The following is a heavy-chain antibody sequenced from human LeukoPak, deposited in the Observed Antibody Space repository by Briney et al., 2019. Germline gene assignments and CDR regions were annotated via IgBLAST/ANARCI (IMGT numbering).Heavy chain of an antibody. CDR3: ARVYGYGGWYSAEEVWAFDI. D-gene: IGHD6-19*01. J-gene: IGHJ3*02. V-gene: IGHV4-59*01. CDR2: IYYSGST. CDR1: GGSISSYY. Sequence: SETLSLTCTVSGGSISSYYWSWVRQPPGKGLEWIGYIYYSGSTNYNPSLKSRVTISVDTSKNQFSLKLSSVTAADTAVYYCARVYGYGGWYSAEEVWAFDIWGQGTMVTVSS.